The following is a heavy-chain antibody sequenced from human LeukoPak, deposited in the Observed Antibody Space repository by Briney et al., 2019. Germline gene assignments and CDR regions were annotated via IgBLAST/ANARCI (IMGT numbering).Heavy chain of an antibody. Sequence: PGGSLRLSCAASGFTFSSYAMNWVRQAPGKGLEWVSTISGSGGSTYYADSVKGRFTISRDNSKNTLYLQMNSLRAEDTAVYYCAKAPNWAPDYWGQGTLVTVSS. J-gene: IGHJ4*02. CDR3: AKAPNWAPDY. CDR2: ISGSGGST. D-gene: IGHD1-1*01. V-gene: IGHV3-23*01. CDR1: GFTFSSYA.